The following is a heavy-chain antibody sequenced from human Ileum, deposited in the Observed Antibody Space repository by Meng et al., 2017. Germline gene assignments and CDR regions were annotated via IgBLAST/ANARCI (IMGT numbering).Heavy chain of an antibody. CDR2: ITYSGDNT. Sequence: EVQLLDSGGALVQPGGSLRLSCAASGFAFSSYGMSWVRQAPGKGLEWVSSITYSGDNTYYTPSVKGRFTISRDNSKSTLYLQVNSLRAEDTAVYFCVKVALWRTDFYWYFDLWGRGTLVTVSS. CDR3: VKVALWRTDFYWYFDL. CDR1: GFAFSSYG. J-gene: IGHJ2*01. V-gene: IGHV3-23*01. D-gene: IGHD2-15*01.